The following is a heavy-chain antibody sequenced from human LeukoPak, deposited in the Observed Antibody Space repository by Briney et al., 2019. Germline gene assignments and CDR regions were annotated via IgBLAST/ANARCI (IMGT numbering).Heavy chain of an antibody. D-gene: IGHD1-26*01. J-gene: IGHJ6*03. CDR3: AKDRELLGYMDV. V-gene: IGHV3-23*01. CDR1: GFTFSSYA. Sequence: PGGSLRLSCAASGFTFSSYAMSWVRQAPGEGLEWVSAISGSGGSTYYADSVKGRFTISRDNSKNTLYLQMNSLRAEDTAVYYCAKDRELLGYMDVWGKGTTVTISS. CDR2: ISGSGGST.